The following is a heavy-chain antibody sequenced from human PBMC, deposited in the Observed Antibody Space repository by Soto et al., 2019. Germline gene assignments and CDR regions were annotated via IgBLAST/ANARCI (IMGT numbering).Heavy chain of an antibody. Sequence: QVQLQQWGAGLLKPSETLSLTCAVYGGSFSGYYWSWIRQPPGKGLEWIGEINHSGSTNYNPSLKSRVTISVDTSKNQFSLKLSSVTAADTAVYYCARGPPTVTDPYVDYWGQGTLVTVSS. J-gene: IGHJ4*02. V-gene: IGHV4-34*01. CDR2: INHSGST. D-gene: IGHD4-17*01. CDR1: GGSFSGYY. CDR3: ARGPPTVTDPYVDY.